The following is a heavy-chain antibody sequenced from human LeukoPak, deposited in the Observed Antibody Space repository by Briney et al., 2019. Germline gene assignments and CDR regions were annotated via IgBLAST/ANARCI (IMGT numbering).Heavy chain of an antibody. J-gene: IGHJ4*02. CDR3: ARADSYGYIGVFDY. D-gene: IGHD5-18*01. Sequence: SVKVSCKASGGTFSSYTISWVRQAPGQGLEWMGRIIPILGIANYAQKFQGRVTITADKSTSTAYMELSSLRSEDTAVYYCARADSYGYIGVFDYWGQGTLVTVSS. CDR1: GGTFSSYT. V-gene: IGHV1-69*02. CDR2: IIPILGIA.